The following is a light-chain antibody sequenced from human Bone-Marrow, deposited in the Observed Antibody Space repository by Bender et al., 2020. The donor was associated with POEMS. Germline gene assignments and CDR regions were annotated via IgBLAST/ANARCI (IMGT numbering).Light chain of an antibody. V-gene: IGLV3-21*02. CDR3: GAWDDGLNGFV. J-gene: IGLJ1*01. Sequence: SYVLTQPPSVSVAPGQTAKITCGGNNIGSKSVHWYQQRPGQAPVLVVHGDTDRPSGVSDRFSGSKSGTSASLVISGLQSEDEAAYYCGAWDDGLNGFVFGPGTKVTVL. CDR2: GDT. CDR1: NIGSKS.